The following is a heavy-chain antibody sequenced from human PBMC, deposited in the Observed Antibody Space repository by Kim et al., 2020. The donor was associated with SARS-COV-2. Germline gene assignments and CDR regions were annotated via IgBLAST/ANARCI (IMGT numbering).Heavy chain of an antibody. D-gene: IGHD4-17*01. CDR3: ARSRHGDYNTDYFDY. V-gene: IGHV3-20*03. Sequence: DSVKGRFTISRDNAKNSLYLQMNSMRAEDTALYYCARSRHGDYNTDYFDYWGQGTLVTVSS. J-gene: IGHJ4*02.